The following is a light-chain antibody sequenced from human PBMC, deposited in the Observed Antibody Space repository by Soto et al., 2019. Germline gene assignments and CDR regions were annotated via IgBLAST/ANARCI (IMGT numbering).Light chain of an antibody. V-gene: IGKV3-15*01. CDR2: GAS. CDR1: QSVGTY. CDR3: QQYDNLPPWT. Sequence: EIVMTQSPATLSVSPGERATLSCKASQSVGTYLAWYQQKPGQAPRLLIYGASTRAAGVPARFSGGGSATEFTLTISSLQSEDFAIYHCQQYDNLPPWTFGQRTKLEIK. J-gene: IGKJ1*01.